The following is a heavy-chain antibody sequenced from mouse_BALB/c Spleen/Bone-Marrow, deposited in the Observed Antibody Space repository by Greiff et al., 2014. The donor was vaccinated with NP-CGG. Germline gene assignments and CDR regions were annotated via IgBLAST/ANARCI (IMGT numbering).Heavy chain of an antibody. V-gene: IGHV5-4*02. CDR3: ARDLITTATSFAY. Sequence: EVQLVESGGGLVKPGGSLKLSCAASGFTFSDYYMYWVRQTPEKRLEWVATISDGGSYTYYPDSVKGRFTISRDNAKNNLYMQMSGLKSEDTAMYYCARDLITTATSFAYWGQGTLVTVSA. CDR1: GFTFSDYY. D-gene: IGHD1-2*01. J-gene: IGHJ3*01. CDR2: ISDGGSYT.